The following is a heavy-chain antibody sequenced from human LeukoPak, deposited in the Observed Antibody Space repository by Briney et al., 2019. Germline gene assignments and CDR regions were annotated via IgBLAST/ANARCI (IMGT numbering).Heavy chain of an antibody. V-gene: IGHV4-34*01. CDR3: ASRKLGNDY. CDR2: INHSGST. J-gene: IGHJ4*02. CDR1: GGSFSGYY. Sequence: SETLSLTCAVYGGSFSGYYWSWIRQPPGKGLGWIGEINHSGSTNYNPSLKSRVTISVDTSKNQFSLKLISVTAADTAVYYRASRKLGNDYWGQGTLVTVSS. D-gene: IGHD7-27*01.